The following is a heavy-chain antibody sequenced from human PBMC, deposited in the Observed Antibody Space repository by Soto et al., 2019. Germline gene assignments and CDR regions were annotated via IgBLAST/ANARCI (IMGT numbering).Heavy chain of an antibody. J-gene: IGHJ4*02. CDR3: AKAYAAAGTIDY. D-gene: IGHD6-13*01. CDR1: GFTFISYA. V-gene: IGHV3-23*01. CDR2: ISGSGGST. Sequence: WGSLRLSCAASGFTFISYAIICFRQAPWKGLEWVSAISGSGGSTYYADSVKGRFTISRDNSKNTLYLQMNSLRAEDTAVYYCAKAYAAAGTIDYWGQGTLVTVSS.